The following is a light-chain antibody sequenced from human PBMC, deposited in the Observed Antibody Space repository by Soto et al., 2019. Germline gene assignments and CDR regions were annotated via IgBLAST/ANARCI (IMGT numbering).Light chain of an antibody. CDR3: RQCSHWPPT. J-gene: IGKJ4*01. Sequence: EIVMTQSPATLSVSPGERATLSCRASQTLYNNLAWSQQKLGQAPRLLIYGASARATDIPARCSGSGSGTAFTLPSGGLQSGHFVMYEGRQCSHWPPTFGGGPRVEIK. CDR2: GAS. V-gene: IGKV3-15*01. CDR1: QTLYNN.